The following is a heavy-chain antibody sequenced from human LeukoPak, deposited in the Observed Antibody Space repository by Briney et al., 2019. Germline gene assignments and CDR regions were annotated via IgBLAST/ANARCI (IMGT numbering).Heavy chain of an antibody. V-gene: IGHV3-21*01. CDR1: GFTFGGYS. D-gene: IGHD6-6*01. CDR2: ISSSGSYI. J-gene: IGHJ4*02. Sequence: PGGSLRLSCAASGFTFGGYSMTWVRQAPGKGLEWVSSISSSGSYIYYADSVRGRFTISRDNTKNSLYLQMNSLRAEDTAVYYCTRDPLVGSSPFDFWGQGALVTVSS. CDR3: TRDPLVGSSPFDF.